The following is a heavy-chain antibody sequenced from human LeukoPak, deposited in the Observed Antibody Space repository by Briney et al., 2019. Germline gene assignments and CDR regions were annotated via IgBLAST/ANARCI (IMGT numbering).Heavy chain of an antibody. CDR3: ARGGHVVVTATFDY. CDR2: IYYSGST. Sequence: SETLSLTCTVSGGSISSSSYYWGWIRQPPGKGLEWNGSIYYSGSTYYNPSLKSRVTISVDTSKNQFSLKLSSVTAADTAVYYCARGGHVVVTATFDYWGQGTLVTVSS. D-gene: IGHD2-21*02. CDR1: GGSISSSSYY. J-gene: IGHJ4*02. V-gene: IGHV4-39*07.